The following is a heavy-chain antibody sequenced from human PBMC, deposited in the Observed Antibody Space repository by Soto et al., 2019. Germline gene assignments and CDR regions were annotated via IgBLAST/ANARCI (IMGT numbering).Heavy chain of an antibody. Sequence: EMQVLESGGGLVQPGGSLRLSCAASGFAFSNFDMNWVRQAPGKGLQWVATIGGAGNDIHYADSVEGRFTVSRDNSKNTLHLQMDGLRDEDTAIYYCAKRFSDAWEAGMDVWGQGTTVTVSS. CDR3: AKRFSDAWEAGMDV. D-gene: IGHD1-26*01. CDR1: GFAFSNFD. J-gene: IGHJ6*02. V-gene: IGHV3-23*01. CDR2: IGGAGNDI.